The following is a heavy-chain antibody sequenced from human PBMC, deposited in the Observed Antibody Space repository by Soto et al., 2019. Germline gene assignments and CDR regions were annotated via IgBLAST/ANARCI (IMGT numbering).Heavy chain of an antibody. CDR1: GFTFSKYN. CDR3: VRESYPAKAFDI. V-gene: IGHV3-21*01. D-gene: IGHD2-2*01. CDR2: IRSRSIDM. J-gene: IGHJ3*02. Sequence: EVQLVESGGSLVKPGESLRLSCAASGFTFSKYNINWVRQAPGKGLEWVSSIRSRSIDMYYADSVKGRFTISRDDAKNSLSLQMNGLRAENTAVFFCVRESYPAKAFDIWGQGTMVTVSS.